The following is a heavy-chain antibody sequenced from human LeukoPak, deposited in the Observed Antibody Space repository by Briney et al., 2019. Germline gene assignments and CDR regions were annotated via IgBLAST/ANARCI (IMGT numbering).Heavy chain of an antibody. CDR1: GGSIIRGGYY. CDR3: ARVEGNYGDYVRFDY. D-gene: IGHD4-17*01. Sequence: PSETLSLTCTVSGGSIIRGGYYWGWSRQHPGKGLEWIGYIYYSGSTYYNPSLKSRVTISVDTSKNQFSLKLSSVTAADTAVYYCARVEGNYGDYVRFDYWGQGTLVTVSS. J-gene: IGHJ4*02. V-gene: IGHV4-31*02. CDR2: IYYSGST.